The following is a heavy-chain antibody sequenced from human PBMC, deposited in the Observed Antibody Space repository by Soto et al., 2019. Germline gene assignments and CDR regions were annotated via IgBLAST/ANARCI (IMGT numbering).Heavy chain of an antibody. D-gene: IGHD7-27*01. CDR3: ARITRSPNSGYFDY. V-gene: IGHV4-59*01. CDR2: IYYTGST. CDR1: GDSMSSYY. Sequence: QVQLQESGPGLVKPSETLSLTCTVSGDSMSSYYWSWFRQPPGTGLEWVGYIYYTGSTNYNPSLKSRVTVSVDTSKNQFSLILSSMTAADTAVYYCARITRSPNSGYFDYWGQGALVTVSS. J-gene: IGHJ4*02.